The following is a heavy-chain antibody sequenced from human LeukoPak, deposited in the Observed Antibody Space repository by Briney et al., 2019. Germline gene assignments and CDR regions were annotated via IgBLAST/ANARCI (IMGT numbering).Heavy chain of an antibody. CDR1: GGSISSSNW. J-gene: IGHJ3*02. CDR3: ARGPYSYDSSGAFDI. CDR2: IYHSGRT. Sequence: PSETLSLTCTVSGGSISSSNWWSWVRQPPGKGLEWIGEIYHSGRTNYNPSLKSRVTISVDKSKNQFSLKLSSVTAADTAVYFCARGPYSYDSSGAFDIWGQGTMVTVSS. D-gene: IGHD3-22*01. V-gene: IGHV4-4*02.